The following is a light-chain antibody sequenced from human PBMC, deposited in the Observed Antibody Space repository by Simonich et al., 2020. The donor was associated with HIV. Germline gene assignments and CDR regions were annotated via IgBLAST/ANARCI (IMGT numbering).Light chain of an antibody. CDR1: SSDVGGYNY. V-gene: IGLV2-14*01. Sequence: QSALTQPASVSVPPGQSITISCSGSSSDVGGYNYVSWYQQHPGKAPTLMIYEGSKRPSGVSNRFAGSKYGNTASLTISGLQAEDEADYYCSSYTRISTWVFGGGTKLTVL. CDR3: SSYTRISTWV. CDR2: EGS. J-gene: IGLJ3*02.